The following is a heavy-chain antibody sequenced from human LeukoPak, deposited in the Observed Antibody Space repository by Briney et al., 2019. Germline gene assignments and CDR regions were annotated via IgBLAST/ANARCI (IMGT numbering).Heavy chain of an antibody. J-gene: IGHJ4*02. CDR3: ARGSRPVYNLLTGKRYFDY. CDR2: ISPNSGGT. V-gene: IGHV1-2*02. Sequence: ASVKVSCKASGYTFTGYYMHWVRQAPGQGLEWMGWISPNSGGTNYAQQFQGRVTMTRDTSISTAYMELSRLRSDDTAVYYCARGSRPVYNLLTGKRYFDYWGQGTLLTVSS. CDR1: GYTFTGYY. D-gene: IGHD3-9*01.